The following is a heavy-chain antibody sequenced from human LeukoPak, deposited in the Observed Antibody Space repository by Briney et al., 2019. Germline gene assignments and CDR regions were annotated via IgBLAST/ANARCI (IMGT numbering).Heavy chain of an antibody. D-gene: IGHD3-3*01. CDR3: ARGRNYDFWSGLLDY. CDR2: IYYTGST. Sequence: SETLSLTCTVSGGSISRYYWSWIRQPPGKGLGWIGYIYYTGSTNYNTSLTSRVTISVDTSKNQLSLKLSSVTAADTAVYYCARGRNYDFWSGLLDYWGQGTLVTVSS. J-gene: IGHJ4*02. V-gene: IGHV4-59*01. CDR1: GGSISRYY.